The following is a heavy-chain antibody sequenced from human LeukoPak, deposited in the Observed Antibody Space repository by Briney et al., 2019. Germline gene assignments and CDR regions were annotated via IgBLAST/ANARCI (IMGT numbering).Heavy chain of an antibody. J-gene: IGHJ5*02. V-gene: IGHV4-59*01. D-gene: IGHD3-3*01. CDR1: GGSISGSY. Sequence: SETLSLTCTVSGGSISGSYWSWIRQPPGKGLEWIGYIYYSGSTNYNPSLKSRVTISVDTSKNQFSLKLSSVTAADTAVYYCARYNYDFWSGYSKWFDPWGQGTLVTVSS. CDR3: ARYNYDFWSGYSKWFDP. CDR2: IYYSGST.